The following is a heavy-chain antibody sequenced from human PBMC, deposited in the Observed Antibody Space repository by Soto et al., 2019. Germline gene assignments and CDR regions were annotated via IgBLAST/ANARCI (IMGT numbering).Heavy chain of an antibody. J-gene: IGHJ6*02. V-gene: IGHV1-69*13. CDR3: ARKGWRGGDCYTREPPYYYYGMDV. CDR1: GGTFSSYA. Sequence: GASVKVSCKASGGTFSSYAISWVRQAPGQGLEWMGGIIPIFGTANYAQKFQGRVTITADESTSTAYMELSSLRSEDTAVYYCARKGWRGGDCYTREPPYYYYGMDVWGQGTTVTVSS. D-gene: IGHD2-21*02. CDR2: IIPIFGTA.